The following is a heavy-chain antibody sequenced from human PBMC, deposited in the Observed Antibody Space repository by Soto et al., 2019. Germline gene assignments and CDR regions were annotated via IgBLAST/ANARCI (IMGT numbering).Heavy chain of an antibody. CDR1: GGTSSSYA. CDR2: IIPIFGTA. J-gene: IGHJ4*02. Sequence: QVQLVQSGAEVKKPGSSVKVSCKASGGTSSSYAISWVRQAPGQGLEWMGGIIPIFGTANYAQKFQGRVTITADESTSTAYMELSSLRSEDTAVYYCARDLKDREYRYGHTDPFDYWGQGTLVTVSS. CDR3: ARDLKDREYRYGHTDPFDY. V-gene: IGHV1-69*01. D-gene: IGHD5-18*01.